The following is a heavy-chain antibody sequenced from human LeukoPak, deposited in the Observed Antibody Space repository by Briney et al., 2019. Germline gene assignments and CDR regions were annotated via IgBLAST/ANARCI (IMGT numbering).Heavy chain of an antibody. CDR1: GFTFNKSW. CDR3: ATYTNWVAGDV. V-gene: IGHV3-7*01. Sequence: PGGSLRLSCGTYGFTFNKSWMSWVRQAPGKGPEWVASIKDDGSETFHADSVRGRFTISRDSARGTLYVQMNTLRAEDTAVYYCATYTNWVAGDVWGQGTTVTVSS. D-gene: IGHD7-27*01. CDR2: IKDDGSET. J-gene: IGHJ6*02.